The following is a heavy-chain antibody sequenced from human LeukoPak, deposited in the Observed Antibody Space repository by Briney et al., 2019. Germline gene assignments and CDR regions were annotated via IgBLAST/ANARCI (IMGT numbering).Heavy chain of an antibody. J-gene: IGHJ4*02. CDR1: GYSFTSYW. CDR2: TYPGDSDT. Sequence: GESLKISCKGSGYSFTSYWIGWVRQMPGKGLEWMGITYPGDSDTRYSPFFQGQVTISADKSISTAYLQWSSLKASDTAMYYCARPRAGDSSPFDYWGQGTLVTVSS. CDR3: ARPRAGDSSPFDY. V-gene: IGHV5-51*01. D-gene: IGHD3-16*01.